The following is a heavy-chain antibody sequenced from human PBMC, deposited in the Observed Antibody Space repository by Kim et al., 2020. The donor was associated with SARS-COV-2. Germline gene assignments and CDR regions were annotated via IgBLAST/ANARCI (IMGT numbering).Heavy chain of an antibody. J-gene: IGHJ4*02. CDR3: ARVGSGKWFGELLHIDY. CDR2: IYYSGST. V-gene: IGHV4-31*03. Sequence: QTLSLTCTVSGGSISSGGYYWSWIRQHPGKGLEWIGYIYYSGSTYYNPSLKSRVTISVDTSKNQFSLKLSSVTAADTAVYYCARVGSGKWFGELLHIDYWGQGTLVTVSS. CDR1: GGSISSGGYY. D-gene: IGHD3-10*01.